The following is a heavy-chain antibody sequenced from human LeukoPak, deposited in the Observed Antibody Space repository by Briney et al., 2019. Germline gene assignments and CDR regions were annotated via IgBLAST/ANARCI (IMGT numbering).Heavy chain of an antibody. Sequence: ASVKVSCKASGYTFTGYYMHWVRQAPGQGLEWMGWINPNSGGTNYAQKLQGRVTMTTDTSTSTAYMELRSLRSDDTAVYYCARDPYSLIAVAGIGEYFQHWGQGTLVTVSS. CDR2: INPNSGGT. D-gene: IGHD6-19*01. CDR1: GYTFTGYY. V-gene: IGHV1-2*02. CDR3: ARDPYSLIAVAGIGEYFQH. J-gene: IGHJ1*01.